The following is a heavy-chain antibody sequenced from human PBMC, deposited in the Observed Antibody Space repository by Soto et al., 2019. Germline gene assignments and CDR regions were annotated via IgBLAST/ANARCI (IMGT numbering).Heavy chain of an antibody. V-gene: IGHV4-30-4*01. CDR2: IYYSGST. Sequence: PSETLSLTCTVSGGSISSGDYYWSWIRQPPGKGLEWIGYIYYSGSTYYNPSLKSRVTISVDTSKNQFSLKLSSVTAADTAVYYCARDRIVATISGSSEHYYYYGMDVWGQGTTVTVS. J-gene: IGHJ6*02. CDR3: ARDRIVATISGSSEHYYYYGMDV. CDR1: GGSISSGDYY. D-gene: IGHD5-12*01.